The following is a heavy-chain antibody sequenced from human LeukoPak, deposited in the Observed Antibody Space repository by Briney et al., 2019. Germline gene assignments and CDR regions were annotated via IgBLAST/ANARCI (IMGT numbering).Heavy chain of an antibody. CDR2: IYYSGST. D-gene: IGHD2-15*01. Sequence: SETLSLTCTVSGGSISSGGYYWSWIRQHPGKGLEWIGYIYYSGSTYYNPSLKSRVTISVDTSKNQFSLKLSSVTAADTAVYYCARDSSYCSGGSCYSVDDAFDIWGRGTMVTVSS. CDR3: ARDSSYCSGGSCYSVDDAFDI. CDR1: GGSISSGGYY. V-gene: IGHV4-31*03. J-gene: IGHJ3*02.